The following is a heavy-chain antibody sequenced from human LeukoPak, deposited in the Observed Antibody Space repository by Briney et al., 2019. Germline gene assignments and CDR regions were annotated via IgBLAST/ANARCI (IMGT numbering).Heavy chain of an antibody. D-gene: IGHD5-18*01. CDR3: ARGGSYGFPFYFDY. CDR1: GGSVSSGSDY. CDR2: IYYSGST. V-gene: IGHV4-61*01. Sequence: SETLSLTCTVSGGSVSSGSDYWSWIRQPPGKGLEWIGYIYYSGSTNYNPSLKSRVTISVDTSKNQFSLKLSSVTAADTAVYYCARGGSYGFPFYFDYWGQGTLVTVSS. J-gene: IGHJ4*02.